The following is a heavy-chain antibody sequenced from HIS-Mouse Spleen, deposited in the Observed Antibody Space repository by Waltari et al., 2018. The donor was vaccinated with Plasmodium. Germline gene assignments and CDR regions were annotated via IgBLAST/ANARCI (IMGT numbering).Heavy chain of an antibody. Sequence: QVQLVESGGGVVQPGRSLRLSCSASGFPFHRYAMHWARQAPGKGLEWVAVISYDGSNKYYADSVKGRFTISRDNSKNTLYLQMNSLRAEDTAVYYCARDRRLAFDYWGQGTLVTVSS. CDR3: ARDRRLAFDY. CDR1: GFPFHRYA. CDR2: ISYDGSNK. J-gene: IGHJ4*02. V-gene: IGHV3-30-3*01. D-gene: IGHD2-15*01.